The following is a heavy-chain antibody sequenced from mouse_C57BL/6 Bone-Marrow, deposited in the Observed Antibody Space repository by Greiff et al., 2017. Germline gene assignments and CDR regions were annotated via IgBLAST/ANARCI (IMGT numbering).Heavy chain of an antibody. J-gene: IGHJ3*01. CDR2: IYPRDGST. CDR1: GYTFTSYD. V-gene: IGHV1-85*01. D-gene: IGHD1-1*01. Sequence: QVQLQQSGPELVKPGASVKLSCKASGYTFTSYDLNWVKQRPGQGLEWIGWIYPRDGSTKYNETFKGKATLTVETSSSTAYMELHSLTSEDSAVYVCARRGDYGSSWFAYWGQGTLVTVSA. CDR3: ARRGDYGSSWFAY.